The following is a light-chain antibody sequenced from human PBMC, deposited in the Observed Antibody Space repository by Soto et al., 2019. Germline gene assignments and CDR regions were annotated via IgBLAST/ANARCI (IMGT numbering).Light chain of an antibody. CDR2: DAS. V-gene: IGKV3-15*01. CDR3: QQGNNWPLT. CDR1: QSVRSN. J-gene: IGKJ4*01. Sequence: EIVMTQSPATLSVSPGERATLSCRASQSVRSNLAWYQQKPGQAPRLIMYDASTRATGIPARFSGSGSGTEFTLTISSIQSEDFAVYYCQQGNNWPLTFGGGTKVDIK.